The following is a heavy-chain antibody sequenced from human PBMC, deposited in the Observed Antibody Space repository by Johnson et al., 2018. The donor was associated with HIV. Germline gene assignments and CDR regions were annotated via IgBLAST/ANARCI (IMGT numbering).Heavy chain of an antibody. CDR1: GFTVSSNY. CDR3: ASSPMRYSSSAYAFDI. D-gene: IGHD6-6*01. V-gene: IGHV3-66*02. J-gene: IGHJ3*02. Sequence: MLLVESGGGVVRPGGSLRLSCAASGFTVSSNYMSWVRQAPGKGLEWVSVIYSGGSTYYSDSVMGRFTISRDNSNNTMYLQMNSLRAEDTAVYYCASSPMRYSSSAYAFDIWGQGTMVTVSS. CDR2: IYSGGST.